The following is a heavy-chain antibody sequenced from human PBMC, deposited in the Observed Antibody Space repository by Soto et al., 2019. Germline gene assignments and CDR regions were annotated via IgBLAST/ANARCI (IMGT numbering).Heavy chain of an antibody. D-gene: IGHD3-3*01. CDR1: GFTFSSYA. Sequence: EVQLLESGGGLVQPGGSLRLSCAASGFTFSSYAMSWVRQAPGKGLEWVSAISGSGGSTYYTDSVKGRFTISRDNSKNTLYLQMNSLRAEDTAVYYCAKDRITIFGVVDGPFDYWGQGTLVTVSS. V-gene: IGHV3-23*01. CDR3: AKDRITIFGVVDGPFDY. CDR2: ISGSGGST. J-gene: IGHJ4*02.